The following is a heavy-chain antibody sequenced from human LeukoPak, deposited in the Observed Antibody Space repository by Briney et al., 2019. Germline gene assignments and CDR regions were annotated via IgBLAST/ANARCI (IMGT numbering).Heavy chain of an antibody. V-gene: IGHV3-7*03. CDR2: IIPDGSEK. J-gene: IGHJ6*03. CDR3: ARVLRYCSGGNCYSGGLGYMDV. Sequence: PGGSLRLSCAASGFTFSSYWMTWVRQAPGKGLEWVANIIPDGSEKYYVDSVKGRFTISRDNAKNSLFLQMNSLRAEDTAVYYCARVLRYCSGGNCYSGGLGYMDVWGKGTTVTISS. CDR1: GFTFSSYW. D-gene: IGHD2-15*01.